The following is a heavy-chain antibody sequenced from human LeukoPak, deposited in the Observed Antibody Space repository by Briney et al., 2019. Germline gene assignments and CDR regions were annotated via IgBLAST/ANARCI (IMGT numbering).Heavy chain of an antibody. J-gene: IGHJ4*02. CDR3: ARGFRSVTTWGYFDY. D-gene: IGHD4-17*01. V-gene: IGHV3-66*01. CDR2: IYSGGDT. CDR1: GFTVSTNY. Sequence: PGGALRLSCAASGFTVSTNYMSWGRQGPGEGLGCGSLIYSGGDTYSADSVKGSFTTSTENSRNTLYLQMNSLRVDDTAVYYCARGFRSVTTWGYFDYWGQGALVTVSS.